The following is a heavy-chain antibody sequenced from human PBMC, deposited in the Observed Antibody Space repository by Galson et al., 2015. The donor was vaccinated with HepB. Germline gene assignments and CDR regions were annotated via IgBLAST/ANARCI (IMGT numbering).Heavy chain of an antibody. CDR3: ARDHGIGESLPDP. V-gene: IGHV1-18*01. CDR1: GYIFTNFG. J-gene: IGHJ5*02. D-gene: IGHD3-10*01. Sequence: SVKVSCKASGYIFTNFGITWLRQAPGQGLEWMGWINTYKGNTNYAQNLQGRVAMTIETSTRTAYMELRSLRPDDTAIYYCARDHGIGESLPDPWGQGTLVTVSS. CDR2: INTYKGNT.